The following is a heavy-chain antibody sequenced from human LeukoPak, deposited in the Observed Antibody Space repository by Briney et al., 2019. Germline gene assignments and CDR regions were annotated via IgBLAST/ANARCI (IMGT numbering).Heavy chain of an antibody. D-gene: IGHD3-9*01. CDR1: GFTFSSYS. CDR3: ARTPDFDWLPSYYFDY. CDR2: ISSSTSTI. V-gene: IGHV3-48*04. Sequence: GVSLRLSCAASGFTFSSYSMNWVRQAPGKGLEWVSYISSSTSTIYYADSVKGRFTISRDNAKNSLYLQMNSLRAEDTAVYYCARTPDFDWLPSYYFDYWGQGTLVTVSS. J-gene: IGHJ4*02.